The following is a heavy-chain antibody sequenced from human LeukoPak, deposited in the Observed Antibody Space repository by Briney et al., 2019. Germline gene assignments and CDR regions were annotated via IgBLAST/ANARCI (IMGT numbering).Heavy chain of an antibody. D-gene: IGHD3-22*01. Sequence: QAGGSLRLSCAASGFTFSSYAMSWVRQAPGKGLEWVSAISGSGGSTYYADSVKGRFTISRDNSKNTLYLQMNSLRAEDTAVYYCAKGPHSSAYSPLDYWGQGTLVTVSS. CDR3: AKGPHSSAYSPLDY. V-gene: IGHV3-23*01. CDR2: ISGSGGST. J-gene: IGHJ4*02. CDR1: GFTFSSYA.